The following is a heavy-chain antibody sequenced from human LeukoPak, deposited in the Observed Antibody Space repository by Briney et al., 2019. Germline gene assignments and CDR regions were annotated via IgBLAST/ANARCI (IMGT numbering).Heavy chain of an antibody. CDR3: TREIGGGIDF. D-gene: IGHD4-23*01. Sequence: PGRSLRLSCTASGFTFGEYAMSWGRQAPGKRLESVVFIRNKAYGGTTEFAASVRGRFTISRDESKSIAYLQMSGLKTEDTAVYYCTREIGGGIDFWGQGTLVSVSS. J-gene: IGHJ4*02. CDR1: GFTFGEYA. V-gene: IGHV3-49*04. CDR2: IRNKAYGGTT.